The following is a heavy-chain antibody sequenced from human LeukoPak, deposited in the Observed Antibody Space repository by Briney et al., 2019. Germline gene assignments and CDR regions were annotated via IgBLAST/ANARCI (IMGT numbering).Heavy chain of an antibody. CDR3: ARRLYDFHFDY. CDR2: IYPGDSDT. V-gene: IGHV5-51*01. J-gene: IGHJ4*02. Sequence: GESLKISCKSSGYSFTNYWIGWVRQMPGKGLEWMGIIYPGDSDTRYSPSFQGQVTISADKSISTAYLQWSSLKASDTAMYYCARRLYDFHFDYWGQGTLVTVSS. D-gene: IGHD3-3*01. CDR1: GYSFTNYW.